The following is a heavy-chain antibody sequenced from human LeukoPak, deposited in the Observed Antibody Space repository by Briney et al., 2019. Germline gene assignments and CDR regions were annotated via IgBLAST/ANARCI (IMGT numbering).Heavy chain of an antibody. CDR2: ISASGGST. CDR3: AKLCSGGSCYWNY. Sequence: GGSLRLSCSASGFTSSSYAMSWVRQAPGKGLEWVSGISASGGSTDYADSVKGRFTISRDNSKNTLYLQMNSLRAEDTAVYYCAKLCSGGSCYWNYWGQGTLVTVSS. V-gene: IGHV3-23*01. D-gene: IGHD2-15*01. CDR1: GFTSSSYA. J-gene: IGHJ4*02.